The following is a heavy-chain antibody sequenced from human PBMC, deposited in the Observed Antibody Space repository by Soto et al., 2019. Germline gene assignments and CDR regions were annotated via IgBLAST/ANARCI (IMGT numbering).Heavy chain of an antibody. J-gene: IGHJ6*02. CDR3: ARDIVVVVAATGGMDV. CDR1: GFTFSSYS. CDR2: ISSSSSYI. V-gene: IGHV3-21*01. Sequence: GGSLRLSCAASGFTFSSYSMNWVRQAPGKGLEWVSSISSSSSYIYYADSVKGRFTISRDNAKNSLYLQMNSLRAADTAVYYCARDIVVVVAATGGMDVWGQGTTVTVSS. D-gene: IGHD2-15*01.